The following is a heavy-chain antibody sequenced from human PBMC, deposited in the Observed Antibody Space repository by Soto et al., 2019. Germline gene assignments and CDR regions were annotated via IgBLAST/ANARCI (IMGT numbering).Heavy chain of an antibody. V-gene: IGHV3-30-3*01. J-gene: IGHJ4*02. CDR3: ARDQYDILTGPNY. D-gene: IGHD3-9*01. CDR2: ISYDGSNK. Sequence: QVQLVESGGGVVQPGRSLRLSCAASGFTFSGYAMHWVRQAPGKGLEWVAVISYDGSNKYYADSVKGRFTISRDNSKNTVYLQMIGLRPEDAAVYYCARDQYDILTGPNYWGQGTLVTVSS. CDR1: GFTFSGYA.